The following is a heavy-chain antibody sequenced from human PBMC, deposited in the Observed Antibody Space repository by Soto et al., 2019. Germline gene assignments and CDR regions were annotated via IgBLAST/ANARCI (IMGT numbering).Heavy chain of an antibody. CDR2: IKPDGSAK. V-gene: IGHV3-7*01. D-gene: IGHD2-15*01. Sequence: EEKLVQSGGGLVRPGGSLRLSCVGSGITFSNYWMNWVRQTPGKGLEWVANIKPDGSAKAYVDSVKGRFTVSRDNAKNSLYLQMNSLRAEDAAVYFCAAWDIANPCGHGTLVTVSS. J-gene: IGHJ5*02. CDR3: AAWDIANP. CDR1: GITFSNYW.